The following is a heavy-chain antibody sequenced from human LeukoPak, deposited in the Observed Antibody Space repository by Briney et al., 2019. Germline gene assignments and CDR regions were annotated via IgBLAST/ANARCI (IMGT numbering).Heavy chain of an antibody. CDR3: ATVGITGTTHMSWFDP. D-gene: IGHD1-7*01. V-gene: IGHV1-24*01. J-gene: IGHJ5*02. Sequence: ASVKVSCKVSGYTLTELSMHWVRQAPGNGLEWMGGFDPEDGETIYAQKFQGRVTMTEDTSTDTAYMELSSLRSEDTAVYYCATVGITGTTHMSWFDPWGQGTLVTVSS. CDR2: FDPEDGET. CDR1: GYTLTELS.